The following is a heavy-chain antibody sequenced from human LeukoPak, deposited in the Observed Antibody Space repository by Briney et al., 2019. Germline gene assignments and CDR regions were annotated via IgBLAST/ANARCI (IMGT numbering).Heavy chain of an antibody. CDR3: AKARGFCSGGSCYNPFDP. Sequence: GGSLRLSCAASGFTFSSYEMNWVRQAPGKGLEWVSYISSSGSTIYYADSVKGRFTISRDNAKNSLYLQMNSLRAEDTAVYYCAKARGFCSGGSCYNPFDPWGQGTLVTVSS. V-gene: IGHV3-48*03. D-gene: IGHD2-15*01. CDR2: ISSSGSTI. CDR1: GFTFSSYE. J-gene: IGHJ5*02.